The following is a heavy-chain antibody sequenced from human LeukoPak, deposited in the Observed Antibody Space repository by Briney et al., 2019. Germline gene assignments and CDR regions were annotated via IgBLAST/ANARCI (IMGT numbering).Heavy chain of an antibody. CDR1: GFTFSIYW. CDR3: ARGSGRQQLEQNY. CDR2: IKEDGSVI. Sequence: GGSLRLSCVASGFTFSIYWMSWVRQAPGRGPEWLAIIKEDGSVIWDVESVRGRFTISRDNAKNSVYLEMNSLRAEDTAVYYCARGSGRQQLEQNYWGQGTLVTVSS. V-gene: IGHV3-7*01. J-gene: IGHJ4*02. D-gene: IGHD6-13*01.